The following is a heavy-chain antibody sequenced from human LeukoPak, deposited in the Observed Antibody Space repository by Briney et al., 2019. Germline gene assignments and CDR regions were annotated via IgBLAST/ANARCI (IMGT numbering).Heavy chain of an antibody. CDR3: ARDGYDSGYFDY. Sequence: SETLSLTCTVSGGSFSSYYWSWIRKPPGKGLERIGYIYYSGSTNYNPSLKSRVTISVDTSKNQFSLKLSSVTAADTAVYYCARDGYDSGYFDYWGQGTLVTVSS. D-gene: IGHD5-12*01. CDR2: IYYSGST. J-gene: IGHJ4*02. V-gene: IGHV4-59*01. CDR1: GGSFSSYY.